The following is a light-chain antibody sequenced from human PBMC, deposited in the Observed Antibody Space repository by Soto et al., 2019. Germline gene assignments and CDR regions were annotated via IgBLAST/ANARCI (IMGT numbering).Light chain of an antibody. CDR1: QSITQSF. CDR3: QQYGSSPPGT. V-gene: IGKV3-20*01. J-gene: IGKJ1*01. CDR2: GAS. Sequence: EIVLTQSPGTLSMSPGERATLSCRASQSITQSFLAWYQQRPGQSPRLLIYGASNRAAGIPGRFSGSGSGTDFTLTISRLEPEDFAVYYRQQYGSSPPGTFGQGTKV.